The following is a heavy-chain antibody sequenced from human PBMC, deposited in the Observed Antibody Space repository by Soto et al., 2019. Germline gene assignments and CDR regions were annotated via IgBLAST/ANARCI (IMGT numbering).Heavy chain of an antibody. D-gene: IGHD3-9*01. V-gene: IGHV3-23*01. CDR3: AKERAELRYFDWLSGYDY. CDR2: ISGSGGST. J-gene: IGHJ4*02. Sequence: GGSLRLSCAASGFTFSSYAMSWVRQAPGKGLEWVSAISGSGGSTYYADSVKGRFTISRDNSKNTLYLQMNSLRAEDTAVYYCAKERAELRYFDWLSGYDYWGQGTLVTVS. CDR1: GFTFSSYA.